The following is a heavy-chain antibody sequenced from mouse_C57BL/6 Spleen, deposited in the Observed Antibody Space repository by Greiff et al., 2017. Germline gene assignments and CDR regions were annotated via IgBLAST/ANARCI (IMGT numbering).Heavy chain of an antibody. CDR1: GFTFSDYG. CDR2: ISSGSSTI. Sequence: EVHLVESGGGLVKPGGSLKLSCAASGFTFSDYGMHWVRQAPEKGLEWVAYISSGSSTIYYADTVKGRFTISRDNAKNTLFLQMTSLRYENTAMYYCARPFEFITTVVAPRYFDVWGTGTTVTVSS. D-gene: IGHD1-1*01. CDR3: ARPFEFITTVVAPRYFDV. J-gene: IGHJ1*03. V-gene: IGHV5-17*01.